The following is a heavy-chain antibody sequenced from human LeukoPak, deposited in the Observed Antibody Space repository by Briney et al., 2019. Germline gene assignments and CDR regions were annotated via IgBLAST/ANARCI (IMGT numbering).Heavy chain of an antibody. CDR1: GFTFGGYA. D-gene: IGHD2-15*01. CDR3: TRGYCSGGSCFRAFDI. V-gene: IGHV3-49*04. J-gene: IGHJ3*02. Sequence: GGSLRLSCTTSGFTFGGYAMSWVRQAPGKGLEWVGFIRSKAYGGTTEYAASVKGRFTISRDDSKSIAYLEMNSQKTEDTAEYSCTRGYCSGGSCFRAFDIWGQGTMVTVSS. CDR2: IRSKAYGGTT.